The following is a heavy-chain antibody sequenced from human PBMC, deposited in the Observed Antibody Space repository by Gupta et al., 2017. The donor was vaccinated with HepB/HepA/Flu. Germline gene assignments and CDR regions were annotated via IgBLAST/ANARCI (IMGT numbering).Heavy chain of an antibody. V-gene: IGHV4-59*08. CDR2: VYYSGTT. Sequence: QVQLQEWGPGLVKPSETLSLTCTVSGGSISSYYWTWIRQPPGKGLEWIGYVYYSGTTHYNPSLQNRVTISVDTSKTQFSLKLNSVTAADTAFYYCARHGLYGPYVMDVWGQGTTVTVSS. CDR3: ARHGLYGPYVMDV. CDR1: GGSISSYY. J-gene: IGHJ6*02. D-gene: IGHD2/OR15-2a*01.